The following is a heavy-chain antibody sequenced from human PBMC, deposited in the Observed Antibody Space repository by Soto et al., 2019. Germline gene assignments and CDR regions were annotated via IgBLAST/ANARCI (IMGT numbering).Heavy chain of an antibody. CDR2: MNPNSGNT. Sequence: QVQLVQSGAEVKKPGASVKVSCKASGYTFTSYDINWVRQATGQGLEWMGWMNPNSGNTGYAQKFQGRVTMTRNTSISTDYMALSSLRSEDTAVYYCASSGIAAAGTFNYWGQGTLGSVSS. D-gene: IGHD6-13*01. CDR1: GYTFTSYD. V-gene: IGHV1-8*01. J-gene: IGHJ4*02. CDR3: ASSGIAAAGTFNY.